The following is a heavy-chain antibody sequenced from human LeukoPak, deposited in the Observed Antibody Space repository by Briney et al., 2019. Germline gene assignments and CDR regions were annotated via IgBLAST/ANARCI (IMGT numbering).Heavy chain of an antibody. V-gene: IGHV3-23*01. CDR3: AKAVNYYGSGMLDY. D-gene: IGHD3-10*01. CDR1: GFTFSSYA. Sequence: GGSLRLSCAASGFTFSSYAMSWVRRAPGKGLEWVSAISGSGGSTYYADSVKGRFTISRDNSKNTLYLQMNSLRAEDTAVYYCAKAVNYYGSGMLDYWGQGTLVTVSS. CDR2: ISGSGGST. J-gene: IGHJ4*02.